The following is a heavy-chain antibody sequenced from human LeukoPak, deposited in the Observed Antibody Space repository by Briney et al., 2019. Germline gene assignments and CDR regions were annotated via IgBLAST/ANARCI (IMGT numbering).Heavy chain of an antibody. V-gene: IGHV1-18*01. D-gene: IGHD2-2*01. CDR3: ARDDGPIVVVPAANWFDP. CDR1: GYTFTSYG. J-gene: IGHJ5*02. Sequence: ASVKVSCKASGYTFTSYGISWVRQAPGQGLEWMGWISAYNGNTNYAQKLQGRVTMTTDTSTSTAYMELRSLRSDDTAVYYCARDDGPIVVVPAANWFDPWGQGTLVTVSS. CDR2: ISAYNGNT.